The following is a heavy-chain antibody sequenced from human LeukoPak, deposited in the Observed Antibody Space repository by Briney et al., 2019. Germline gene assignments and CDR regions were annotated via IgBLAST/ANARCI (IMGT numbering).Heavy chain of an antibody. Sequence: GGSLRLSCAASGFKFSDYGMSWVRQAPGKGLEWVSGINWNADSTGYADSVKGRFTISKDNAKNSLFLQMNSLRAEDTAMYYCARAILSDPKYYGMDVWGQGTTVTVSS. CDR2: INWNADST. J-gene: IGHJ6*02. CDR3: ARAILSDPKYYGMDV. D-gene: IGHD3-9*01. CDR1: GFKFSDYG. V-gene: IGHV3-20*04.